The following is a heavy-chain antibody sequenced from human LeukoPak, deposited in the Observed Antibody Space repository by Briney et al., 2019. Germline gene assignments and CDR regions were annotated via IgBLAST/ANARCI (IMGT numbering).Heavy chain of an antibody. CDR1: GFTFSDYY. V-gene: IGHV3-11*04. D-gene: IGHD3-16*01. Sequence: GGSLRLSCAASGFTFSDYYMSWIRQAPGKGLEWVSYISSSGSTIYYADSVKGRFTISRDNSKNTLYLQMNSLRPEDTAVYYCAKDWLGAYFDYWGQGTLVTVSS. J-gene: IGHJ4*02. CDR2: ISSSGSTI. CDR3: AKDWLGAYFDY.